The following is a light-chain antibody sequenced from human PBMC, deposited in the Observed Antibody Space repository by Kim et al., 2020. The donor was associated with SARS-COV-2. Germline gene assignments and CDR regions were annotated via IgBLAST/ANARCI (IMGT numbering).Light chain of an antibody. Sequence: EIVMTQSPATQSVSPGERATLSCRASQTVDTKLAWYQQKPGQAPRLLIYGASTRATDIPARFSGSGSGTYFTLTITSLLSEDFAVYYCQQYNNWPLTFGGGTKLEI. V-gene: IGKV3-15*01. J-gene: IGKJ4*01. CDR1: QTVDTK. CDR3: QQYNNWPLT. CDR2: GAS.